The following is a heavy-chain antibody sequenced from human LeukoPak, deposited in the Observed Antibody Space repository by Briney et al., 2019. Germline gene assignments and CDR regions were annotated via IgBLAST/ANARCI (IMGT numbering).Heavy chain of an antibody. Sequence: GGSLRLSCAASGFTFSIYNMNWVRQAPGKGLEWVSSISSSSTYISYADSVKGRFTISRDNAKNSLSLQMNSLRAEDTAVYYCARGWWNDGLLCCHWGQGTLVTVSP. CDR3: ARGWWNDGLLCCH. J-gene: IGHJ4*02. D-gene: IGHD1-1*01. V-gene: IGHV3-21*01. CDR2: ISSSSTYI. CDR1: GFTFSIYN.